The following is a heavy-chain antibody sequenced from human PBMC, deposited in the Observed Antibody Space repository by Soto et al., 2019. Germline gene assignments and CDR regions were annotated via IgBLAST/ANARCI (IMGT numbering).Heavy chain of an antibody. CDR1: GGSISSYY. CDR3: ARDNSSSSPYYYCGMDV. D-gene: IGHD6-6*01. V-gene: IGHV4-59*01. Sequence: QVQLQESGPGLVKPSETLSLTCTVSGGSISSYYWSWIRQPPGKGLELIGYIYYSGSTNYNPSLKSRVTISVDTSKNQFSLKLSSVTAADTAVYYCARDNSSSSPYYYCGMDVWGQGTTVTVSS. J-gene: IGHJ6*02. CDR2: IYYSGST.